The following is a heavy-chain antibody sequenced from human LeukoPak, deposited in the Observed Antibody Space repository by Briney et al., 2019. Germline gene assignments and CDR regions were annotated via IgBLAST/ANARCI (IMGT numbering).Heavy chain of an antibody. J-gene: IGHJ4*02. V-gene: IGHV3-23*01. CDR2: ISDSGSRT. CDR3: AKQESSGSSPYYFDY. D-gene: IGHD3-22*01. Sequence: PGGSLRLSCAASGFIFDRYGMTWVRQAPGEGLKWVSSISDSGSRTYYADSVKGRFTVSRDNSKNTVYVQMNSLRAEDTAIYYCAKQESSGSSPYYFDYWGQGTLVTVSS. CDR1: GFIFDRYG.